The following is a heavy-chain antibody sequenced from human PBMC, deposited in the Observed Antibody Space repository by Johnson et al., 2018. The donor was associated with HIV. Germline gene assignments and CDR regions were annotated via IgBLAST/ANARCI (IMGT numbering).Heavy chain of an antibody. CDR3: ARDSRIGTMVLLSDAFDI. V-gene: IGHV3-23*04. D-gene: IGHD3-10*01. J-gene: IGHJ3*02. CDR1: GFTFSSYA. Sequence: VQLVESGGGLVQPGGSLRLSCAASGFTFSSYAMSWVRQAPGKGLEWVSAISGSGGSTYYADSVKGRFTISRDNSKNTLYLQMNSLRAEDTALYYCARDSRIGTMVLLSDAFDIWGQGTMVTVSS. CDR2: ISGSGGST.